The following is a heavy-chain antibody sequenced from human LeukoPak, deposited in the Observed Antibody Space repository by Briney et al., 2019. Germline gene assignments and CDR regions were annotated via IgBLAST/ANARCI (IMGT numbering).Heavy chain of an antibody. V-gene: IGHV6-1*01. CDR1: GDSVSSNSAA. Sequence: SQTLSLTCAISGDSVSSNSAAWNWIRQSPSRGLEWPGRTYYRSKWYNDYAVSVKSRITINPDTSKNQFSLRLNSVTPEDTAVYYCARDLDITGTTGAYYYGMDVWGQGTTVTVSS. CDR3: ARDLDITGTTGAYYYGMDV. J-gene: IGHJ6*02. CDR2: TYYRSKWYN. D-gene: IGHD1-7*01.